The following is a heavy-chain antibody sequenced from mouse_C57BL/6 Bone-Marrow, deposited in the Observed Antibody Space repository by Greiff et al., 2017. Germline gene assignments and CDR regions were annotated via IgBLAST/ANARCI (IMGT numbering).Heavy chain of an antibody. CDR3: TTRVSYGCFDY. V-gene: IGHV1-80*01. CDR1: GYAFSSYW. D-gene: IGHD2-2*01. Sequence: VQLQQSGAELVKPGASVKISCKASGYAFSSYWMNWVKQRRGKGLEWIGQIFPGDGDTNYNGKFKGKATITADTSSNTAYLQLSSLTSEDTAVYYCTTRVSYGCFDYWGQGTTLTVSS. J-gene: IGHJ2*01. CDR2: IFPGDGDT.